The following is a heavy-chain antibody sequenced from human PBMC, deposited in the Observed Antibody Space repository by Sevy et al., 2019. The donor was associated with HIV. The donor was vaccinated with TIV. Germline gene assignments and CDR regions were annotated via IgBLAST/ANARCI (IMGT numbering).Heavy chain of an antibody. V-gene: IGHV3-53*01. CDR2: IFSGGGT. CDR1: GFTVSSNY. CDR3: ARGATFYSDSSGRVLSVLGAFDI. Sequence: GGSLRLSCAASGFTVSSNYMSWVRQAPGKGLEWVSIIFSGGGTYYADSVQGRFTISRDNSKNMVYLQMKSLRAEDTAVFYCARGATFYSDSSGRVLSVLGAFDIWGRGTMVTVSS. J-gene: IGHJ3*02. D-gene: IGHD3-22*01.